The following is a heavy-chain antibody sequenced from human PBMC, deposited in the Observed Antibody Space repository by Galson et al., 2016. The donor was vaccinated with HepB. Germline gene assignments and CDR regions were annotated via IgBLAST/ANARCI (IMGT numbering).Heavy chain of an antibody. J-gene: IGHJ4*02. CDR2: INSKNGVT. Sequence: SVKVSCKAAGYNFTDYYLHWLRQAPGQGLEWVGRINSKNGVTKYTQKFQDWVTVTRDMSISTAYMELRRLSSNDTAVYYCARGRSGSRSAFDFWGQGTLVTVSS. CDR3: ARGRSGSRSAFDF. D-gene: IGHD1-26*01. V-gene: IGHV1-2*04. CDR1: GYNFTDYY.